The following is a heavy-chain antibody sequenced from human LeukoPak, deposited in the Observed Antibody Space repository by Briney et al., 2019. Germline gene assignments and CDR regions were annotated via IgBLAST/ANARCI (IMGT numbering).Heavy chain of an antibody. J-gene: IGHJ6*02. CDR3: ARIACSGGSCKPYSYYGMDV. CDR2: IWYDGSNK. D-gene: IGHD2-15*01. Sequence: GRSLRLSCAASGFTFSGYGMHWVRQAPGKGLEVVAVIWYDGSNKYYSDSVKGRFTSSRDNAKNTPYLQMNSLRAEDTAVYYCARIACSGGSCKPYSYYGMDVWGQGTTVTVSS. V-gene: IGHV3-33*01. CDR1: GFTFSGYG.